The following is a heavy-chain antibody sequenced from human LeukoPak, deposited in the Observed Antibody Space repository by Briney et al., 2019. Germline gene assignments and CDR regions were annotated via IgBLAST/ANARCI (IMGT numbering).Heavy chain of an antibody. CDR2: IGTAGDT. CDR3: ARATPYVGSGSYGIDAFDI. J-gene: IGHJ3*02. Sequence: PGGSLRLSCAASGFTFSSYDMHWVRQATGKGLEWVSAIGTAGDTYYPGSVKGRFTISRESAKNSLYLQMNSLRAGDTAVYYCARATPYVGSGSYGIDAFDIWGQGTMVTVSS. CDR1: GFTFSSYD. D-gene: IGHD3-10*01. V-gene: IGHV3-13*01.